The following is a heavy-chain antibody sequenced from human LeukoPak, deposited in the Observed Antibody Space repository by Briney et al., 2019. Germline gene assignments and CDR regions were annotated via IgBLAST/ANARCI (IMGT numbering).Heavy chain of an antibody. CDR3: ARDKAMVSYYFDY. CDR2: INPNSGGT. V-gene: IGHV1-2*02. Sequence: ASVKVSCKASGYTFTGYYMHWVRQAPGQGLEWMGWINPNSGGTNYAQKSQGRVTMTRDTSISTAYMELSRLRSDDTAVYYCARDKAMVSYYFDYWGQGTLVTVSS. D-gene: IGHD5-18*01. CDR1: GYTFTGYY. J-gene: IGHJ4*02.